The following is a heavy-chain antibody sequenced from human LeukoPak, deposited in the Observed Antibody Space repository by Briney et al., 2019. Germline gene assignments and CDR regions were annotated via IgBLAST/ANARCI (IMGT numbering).Heavy chain of an antibody. CDR3: ARNLGWRLEY. CDR1: GFSFSSYW. CDR2: IKQDGSEK. J-gene: IGHJ4*02. D-gene: IGHD6-19*01. Sequence: GGSLRPSCSASGFSFSSYWMTWVRQAPGKGLEWVANIKQDGSEKYYVDSVKGRFTISRDNVKNSLDLQMNSLRVEDTAVYYCARNLGWRLEYWVQGTLVTVSS. V-gene: IGHV3-7*01.